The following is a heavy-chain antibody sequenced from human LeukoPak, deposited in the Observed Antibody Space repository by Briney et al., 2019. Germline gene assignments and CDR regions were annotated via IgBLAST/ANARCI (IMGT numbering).Heavy chain of an antibody. Sequence: PGGSLRLSCAASGFTFSSYAMSWVRQAPGKGLEWVSAISGSGGSTYYADSVKGRFTISRDNSKNTLYLQMNSLRAEDTAVYYCAKMETIYLRGGYYYGMDVWGQGTTVTVSS. CDR3: AKMETIYLRGGYYYGMDV. CDR2: ISGSGGST. J-gene: IGHJ6*02. D-gene: IGHD3-10*01. V-gene: IGHV3-23*01. CDR1: GFTFSSYA.